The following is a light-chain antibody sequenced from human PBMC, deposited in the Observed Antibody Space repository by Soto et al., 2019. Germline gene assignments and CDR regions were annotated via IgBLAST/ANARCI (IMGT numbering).Light chain of an antibody. CDR2: GAS. V-gene: IGKV3-15*01. J-gene: IGKJ1*01. Sequence: EIVMTQSPATLSVPPAERVTLSCRASQSIRTNLAWYQQRPGQTPRLLLYGASSRATGIPARFSGRGSGTEFILTISSLQSEYLAVYFCQQYNDWPPWTFGQGTKV. CDR1: QSIRTN. CDR3: QQYNDWPPWT.